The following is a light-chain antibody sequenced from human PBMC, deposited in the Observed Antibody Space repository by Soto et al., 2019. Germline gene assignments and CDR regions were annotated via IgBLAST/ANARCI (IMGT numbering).Light chain of an antibody. V-gene: IGKV3-15*01. CDR1: QSVSSN. CDR3: QQYNNWPKIT. CDR2: GAS. J-gene: IGKJ5*01. Sequence: EIVMTQSPATLSVSPGERATLSCRASQSVSSNLAWYQQKPGQAPRLLIYGASTRATGTPARFSGSGSGTEFTLTISSLQSEDFAVYYCQQYNNWPKITFGQGTRLEIK.